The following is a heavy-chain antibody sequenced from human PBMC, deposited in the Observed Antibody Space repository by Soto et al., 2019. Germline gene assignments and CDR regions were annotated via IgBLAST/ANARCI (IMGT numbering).Heavy chain of an antibody. Sequence: QVQLVESGGGVVQPGRSLRLSCAASGFTFSSYGMHWFRQAPGKGLEWVAVISYDGSNKYYADSVKGRFTISRDNSKNTLYLQMNSLRAEDTAVYYCAKGPSRSSGWADFDYWGQGTLVTVSS. CDR1: GFTFSSYG. J-gene: IGHJ4*02. D-gene: IGHD6-19*01. CDR2: ISYDGSNK. CDR3: AKGPSRSSGWADFDY. V-gene: IGHV3-30*18.